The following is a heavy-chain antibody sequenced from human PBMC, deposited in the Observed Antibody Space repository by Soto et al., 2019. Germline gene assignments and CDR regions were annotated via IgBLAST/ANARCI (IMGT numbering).Heavy chain of an antibody. CDR3: VKDHCGGDCYSNPYFDY. CDR2: IWYDGSKK. Sequence: SLRLSCAASGFTFSTYGIHWVRQAPGKGLEWLAVIWYDGSKKYYADSVQGRLTISRDNSKNTGYLQMNSLRAEDTAVYYCVKDHCGGDCYSNPYFDYWGQGTLVTVSS. D-gene: IGHD2-21*02. CDR1: GFTFSTYG. V-gene: IGHV3-33*06. J-gene: IGHJ4*02.